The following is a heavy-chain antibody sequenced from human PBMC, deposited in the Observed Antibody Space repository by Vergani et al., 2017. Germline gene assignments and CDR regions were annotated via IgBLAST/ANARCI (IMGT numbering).Heavy chain of an antibody. CDR1: GFTFSSYS. CDR3: ARGSSSWYDGGEYGMDV. CDR2: ISSSSSYI. Sequence: EVQLVESGGGLVKPGGSLRLSCAASGFTFSSYSMNWVRQAPGKGLEWVSSISSSSSYIYYADSVKGRFTISRDNAKNSLYLQMNSLRAEDTAVYYCARGSSSWYDGGEYGMDVWGQGTTVTVSS. J-gene: IGHJ6*02. D-gene: IGHD6-13*01. V-gene: IGHV3-21*01.